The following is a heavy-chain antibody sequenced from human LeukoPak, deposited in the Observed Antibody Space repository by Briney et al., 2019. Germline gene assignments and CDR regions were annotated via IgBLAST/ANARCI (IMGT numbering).Heavy chain of an antibody. CDR3: ARGVRGVILPHFEA. CDR1: GGSFSGYY. J-gene: IGHJ5*02. D-gene: IGHD3-10*01. CDR2: INHSGST. Sequence: PSETLSLTCAVYGGSFSGYYWSWIRQPPGKGLEWIGEINHSGSTNYNPSLKSRVTISVDTSKNQFSLKLSSVTAADTAVYYWARGVRGVILPHFEAWGQGTLVTVSS. V-gene: IGHV4-34*01.